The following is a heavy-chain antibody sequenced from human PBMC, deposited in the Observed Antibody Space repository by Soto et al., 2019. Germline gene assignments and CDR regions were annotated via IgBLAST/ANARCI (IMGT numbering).Heavy chain of an antibody. CDR3: ASGHSSSWYFLEQTVRHAFDI. V-gene: IGHV4-30-4*01. CDR1: GGSISSGDYY. J-gene: IGHJ3*02. D-gene: IGHD6-13*01. Sequence: SETLSLTCTVSGGSISSGDYYWSWIRQPPGKGLEWIGYIYYSGSTYYNPSLKSRVTISVDTSKNQFSLKLSSVTAADTAVYYCASGHSSSWYFLEQTVRHAFDIWGQGTMVTVSS. CDR2: IYYSGST.